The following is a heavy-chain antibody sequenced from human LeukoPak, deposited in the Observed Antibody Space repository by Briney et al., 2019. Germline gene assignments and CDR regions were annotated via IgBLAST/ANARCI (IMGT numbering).Heavy chain of an antibody. V-gene: IGHV4-61*08. CDR2: VYYIGNT. CDR3: ARTQSQSGSYRYHFAY. Sequence: SETLSLTCTVSGASVGSAGYYWSWIRQPPGGGLEWIGYVYYIGNTNYNPSLKSRVTMSVNPSKNQFSLNLHSVTTADTAMYYCARTQSQSGSYRYHFAYWGQGTLVTVSS. CDR1: GASVGSAGYY. D-gene: IGHD1-26*01. J-gene: IGHJ4*02.